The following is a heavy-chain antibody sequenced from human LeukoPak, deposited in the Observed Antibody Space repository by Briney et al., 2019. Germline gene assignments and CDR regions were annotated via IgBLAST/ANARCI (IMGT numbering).Heavy chain of an antibody. CDR1: GGTFSSYA. CDR3: ARVVVAAAVYYYYYYMDV. J-gene: IGHJ6*03. CDR2: IIPIFGTA. D-gene: IGHD2-15*01. Sequence: GSSVKVSCKASGGTFSSYAISWVRQAPGQGLEWMGGIIPIFGTANYAQKFQGRVTITADESTSTAYMELRSLRSDDTAVYYCARVVVAAAVYYYYYYMDVWGKGTTVTVSS. V-gene: IGHV1-69*01.